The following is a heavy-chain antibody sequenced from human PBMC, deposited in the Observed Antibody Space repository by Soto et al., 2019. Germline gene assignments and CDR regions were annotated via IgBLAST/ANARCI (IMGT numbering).Heavy chain of an antibody. CDR3: ARRYCSTTTCDGDPYYYGMDV. Sequence: XGCLKISCKGCGYEFTNYWIGWVRQTPGKGLEWMGIIHPGDSDTRYSLSFQGQVTISADKSISTAYLQWSSLKASDTAMYHCARRYCSTTTCDGDPYYYGMDVWGQGTSVTVSS. J-gene: IGHJ6*02. CDR2: IHPGDSDT. D-gene: IGHD2-15*01. V-gene: IGHV5-51*01. CDR1: GYEFTNYW.